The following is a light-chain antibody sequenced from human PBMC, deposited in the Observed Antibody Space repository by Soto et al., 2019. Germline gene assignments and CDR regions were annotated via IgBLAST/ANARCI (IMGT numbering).Light chain of an antibody. J-gene: IGKJ4*01. Sequence: EIVLTQSPATLSLSPGDRATLSCRASQNLNNYLAWYQHKPGQAPRLLIYAASSRATGIPDRFSGSGSGTDFTLTISRLEPEDFAVYYCQQYGASPLTFGGGTKVEIK. CDR2: AAS. CDR1: QNLNNY. V-gene: IGKV3-20*01. CDR3: QQYGASPLT.